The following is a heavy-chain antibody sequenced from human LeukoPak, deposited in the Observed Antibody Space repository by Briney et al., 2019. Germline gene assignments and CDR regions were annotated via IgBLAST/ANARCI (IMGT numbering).Heavy chain of an antibody. CDR3: ASGRDSSSWPGDYFDY. CDR1: GGSISSSSYY. V-gene: IGHV4-39*01. CDR2: IYYSGST. D-gene: IGHD6-13*01. Sequence: TSETLSLTCTVSGGSISSSSYYWGWLRQPPRKGLEWIGSIYYSGSTYYNPSLKSRVTISVDTSKNQFSLKLSSVTAADTAVYYCASGRDSSSWPGDYFDYWGQGTLVTVSS. J-gene: IGHJ4*02.